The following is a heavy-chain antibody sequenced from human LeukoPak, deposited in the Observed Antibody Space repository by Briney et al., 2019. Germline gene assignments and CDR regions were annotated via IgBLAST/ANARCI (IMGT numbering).Heavy chain of an antibody. D-gene: IGHD2-2*01. V-gene: IGHV4-30-4*08. Sequence: SETLSLTCTISGASISTGGFYWTWIRQPPGEGLEWIGYIYYTGSVDYNASLKSRLTISLDTSKNQFSLKLSSVTAADTAVYYCARGFGCSSTSCNDYWGQGTLVTVSS. J-gene: IGHJ4*02. CDR2: IYYTGSV. CDR1: GASISTGGFY. CDR3: ARGFGCSSTSCNDY.